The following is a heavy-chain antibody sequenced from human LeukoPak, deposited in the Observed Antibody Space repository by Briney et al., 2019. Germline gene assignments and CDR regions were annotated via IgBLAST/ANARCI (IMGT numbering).Heavy chain of an antibody. CDR2: ISSDGSNK. CDR1: GFTFSSYA. Sequence: PGRSRRLSSAAAGFTFSSYAMHWVSQAPSKGMEWVAVISSDGSNKYYADSVKGRFTISRDNSKNTLYLQMNSLRAEDTAVYYCARFYDSSAIGEDWGQGTLVTVSS. CDR3: ARFYDSSAIGED. J-gene: IGHJ4*02. V-gene: IGHV3-30-3*01. D-gene: IGHD3-22*01.